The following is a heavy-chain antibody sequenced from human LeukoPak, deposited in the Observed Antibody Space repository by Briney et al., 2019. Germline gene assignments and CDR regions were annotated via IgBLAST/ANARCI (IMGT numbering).Heavy chain of an antibody. V-gene: IGHV3-21*01. CDR3: ARDFPTYDYVWGSYRVDAFDI. Sequence: GGSLRLSCAASGFTFSSYSMNWVRQAPGKGLEWASSISSSSSYIYYADSVKGRFTISRDNAKNSLYLQMNSLRAEDTAVYYCARDFPTYDYVWGSYRVDAFDIWGQGTMVTVSS. CDR2: ISSSSSYI. D-gene: IGHD3-16*02. CDR1: GFTFSSYS. J-gene: IGHJ3*02.